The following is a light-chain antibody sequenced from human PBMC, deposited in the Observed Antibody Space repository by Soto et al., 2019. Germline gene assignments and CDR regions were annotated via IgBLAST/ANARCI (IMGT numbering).Light chain of an antibody. V-gene: IGKV3-11*01. CDR2: GAS. J-gene: IGKJ1*01. CDR1: QSINTY. CDR3: QHYNSYSEA. Sequence: EIVLTQSPATLSLSPGERATLSCTASQSINTYLAWFQQKPGQAPRLLIYGASSRATGIPDRFSGSGSGTEFTLTISSLQPDDFATYYCQHYNSYSEAFGQGTKVDI.